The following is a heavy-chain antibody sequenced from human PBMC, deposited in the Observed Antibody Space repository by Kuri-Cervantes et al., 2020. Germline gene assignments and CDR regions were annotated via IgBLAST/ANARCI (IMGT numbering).Heavy chain of an antibody. D-gene: IGHD1-14*01. CDR3: ARSMKFPVGTIDY. Sequence: SCTVSGGSISSGGYYWSWIRQHPGKGLEWIGYIYYSGSTYYSPSLKSRVTISVDTSKNQFSLKLSSVTAADAAVYYCARSMKFPVGTIDYWGQGTLVTVSS. CDR1: GGSISSGGYY. CDR2: IYYSGST. J-gene: IGHJ4*02. V-gene: IGHV4-31*02.